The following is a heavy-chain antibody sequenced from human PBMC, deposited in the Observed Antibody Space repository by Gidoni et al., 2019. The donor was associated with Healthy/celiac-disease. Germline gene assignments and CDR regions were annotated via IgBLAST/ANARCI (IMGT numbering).Heavy chain of an antibody. CDR2: INAGNGNT. D-gene: IGHD6-13*01. CDR3: ARDLGAGTGWFDP. J-gene: IGHJ5*02. V-gene: IGHV1-3*01. CDR1: GYTFTSYA. Sequence: QVQLVQSGAEVKKPGASVKVSCKASGYTFTSYAMHWVRQAPGQMLEWMGWINAGNGNTKYSQKFQGRVTITRDTSASTAYMELSSLRSEDTAVYYCARDLGAGTGWFDPWGQGTLVTVSS.